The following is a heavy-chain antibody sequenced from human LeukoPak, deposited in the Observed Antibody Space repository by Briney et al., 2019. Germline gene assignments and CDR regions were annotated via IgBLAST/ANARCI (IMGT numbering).Heavy chain of an antibody. CDR2: IKSDGST. V-gene: IGHV3-74*01. J-gene: IGHJ4*02. Sequence: GGSLRLSCAASGFGFSGAWMHWVRQAPGKGLVWVSIIKSDGSTIYADSVKGRFTISRDNAKSTVYLQMNSLRAEDTAVYYCARDYYYSVDYWGQGTLVTVSS. D-gene: IGHD3-22*01. CDR1: GFGFSGAW. CDR3: ARDYYYSVDY.